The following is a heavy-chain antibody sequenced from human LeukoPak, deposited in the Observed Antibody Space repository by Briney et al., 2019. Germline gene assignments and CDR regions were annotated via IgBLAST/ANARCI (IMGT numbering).Heavy chain of an antibody. V-gene: IGHV3-33*01. CDR1: GYTFSSHG. J-gene: IGHJ6*02. CDR2: IWYDGSRK. D-gene: IGHD2-2*01. Sequence: GGSLRLSCAASGYTFSSHGMHWVRQAAGKGLEWVALIWYDGSRKYYADSMKGRFTISRDNSKNAPYLQMDGLRAEDTAVYYCARDWGYCSSTSCYHYGMDVWGQGTTVTVSS. CDR3: ARDWGYCSSTSCYHYGMDV.